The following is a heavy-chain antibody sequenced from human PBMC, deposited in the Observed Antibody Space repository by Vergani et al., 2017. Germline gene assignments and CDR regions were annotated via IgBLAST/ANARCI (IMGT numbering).Heavy chain of an antibody. CDR2: IYSGGST. J-gene: IGHJ5*02. Sequence: EVQLVESGGVVVQPGGSLRLSCAASGFTFDDYTMHWVRQAPGKGLEWVSVIYSGGSTYYADSVKGRFTIARHNSKNTLYLQMNSLRAEDTAVYYCARVAGTGWFDPWGQGTLVTVSS. V-gene: IGHV3-53*04. CDR3: ARVAGTGWFDP. CDR1: GFTFDDYT. D-gene: IGHD3/OR15-3a*01.